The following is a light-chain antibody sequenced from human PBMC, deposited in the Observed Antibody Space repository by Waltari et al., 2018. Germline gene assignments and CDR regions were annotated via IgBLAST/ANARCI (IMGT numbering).Light chain of an antibody. J-gene: IGKJ4*01. CDR2: DAS. CDR1: QSFDIY. Sequence: EILMTKSPATLSVSPGARATPSCRASQSFDIYLAWYQVKPGHPPRLLIFDASTSATGVPDTFRGTGSGTEFTLTISSLQSVDFAVYYCQQYDSWPLTFGGGTKVEI. CDR3: QQYDSWPLT. V-gene: IGKV3-15*01.